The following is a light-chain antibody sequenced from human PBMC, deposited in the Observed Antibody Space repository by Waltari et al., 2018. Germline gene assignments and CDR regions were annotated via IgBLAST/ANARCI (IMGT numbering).Light chain of an antibody. CDR2: DAS. CDR3: QQYDFYSLT. V-gene: IGKV1-5*01. CDR1: HTINNY. Sequence: DIQMTQSPSTLSASEGDRVTITCRASHTINNYLAWYQQKPGKAPKLVIYDASSVESGVPSRFGGSGSGTEFTLTISSLQPDDFATYYCQQYDFYSLTFGGGTRVEIK. J-gene: IGKJ4*01.